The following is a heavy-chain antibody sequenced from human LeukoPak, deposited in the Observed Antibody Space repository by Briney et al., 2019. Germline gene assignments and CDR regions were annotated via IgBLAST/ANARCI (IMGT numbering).Heavy chain of an antibody. D-gene: IGHD2/OR15-2a*01. CDR1: GGSISSSN. J-gene: IGHJ4*02. CDR2: ISGSGGST. V-gene: IGHV3-23*01. Sequence: ETLSLTCAVSGGSISSSNWWSWVRQAPGKGLEWVSAISGSGGSTYYADSVKGRFTISRDNSKNTLYLQMNSLRAEDTAVYYCAKGIRFPRGYFDYWGQGTLVTVSS. CDR3: AKGIRFPRGYFDY.